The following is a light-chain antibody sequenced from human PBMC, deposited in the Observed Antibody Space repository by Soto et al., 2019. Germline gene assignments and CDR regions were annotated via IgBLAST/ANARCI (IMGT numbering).Light chain of an antibody. V-gene: IGKV3-15*01. CDR1: QSVSSN. Sequence: EIVMTQSPATLSVSPGERATLSCRASQSVSSNLAWYQQKPGQAPRLLIYGASIRATGIPARFSGSGSGTEFTLTISSLQSEDFAVYYGQQFNNWPTGTFGQGTKLEIK. CDR3: QQFNNWPTGT. J-gene: IGKJ2*01. CDR2: GAS.